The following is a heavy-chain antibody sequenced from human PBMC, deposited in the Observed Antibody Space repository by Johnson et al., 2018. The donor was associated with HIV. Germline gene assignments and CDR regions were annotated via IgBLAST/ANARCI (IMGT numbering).Heavy chain of an antibody. D-gene: IGHD6-19*01. CDR1: GFTFSSYW. Sequence: VQLVESGGGLVQPGGSLRLSCAASGFTFSSYWMSWVRQAPGKGLEWVANKKQDGREKYYVDSVKGRFTISRDNAKNSLYLQMNRLSAEDTAVYSCARVSGWYEKGAFDIWGQGTMVTVSS. J-gene: IGHJ3*02. CDR3: ARVSGWYEKGAFDI. CDR2: KKQDGREK. V-gene: IGHV3-7*01.